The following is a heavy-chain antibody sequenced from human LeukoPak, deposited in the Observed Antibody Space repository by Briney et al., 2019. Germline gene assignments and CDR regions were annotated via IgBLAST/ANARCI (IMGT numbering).Heavy chain of an antibody. V-gene: IGHV3-30*18. D-gene: IGHD6-13*01. CDR3: AKDNNGAAAGIIPGAFDI. CDR1: GFAFSSYG. CDR2: IPYDGSNK. J-gene: IGHJ3*02. Sequence: GRSLRLSCAASGFAFSSYGMHWVRQAPGKGLEWVAVIPYDGSNKNYADSVKGRFTISRDNSKKALYLQMNSLRTEDTAVYYCAKDNNGAAAGIIPGAFDIWGQGTMVTVSS.